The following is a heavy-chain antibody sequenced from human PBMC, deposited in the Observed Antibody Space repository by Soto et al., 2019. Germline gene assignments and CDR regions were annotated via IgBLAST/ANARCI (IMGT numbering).Heavy chain of an antibody. D-gene: IGHD3-9*01. CDR3: ARAYDMVGTSLDY. Sequence: QVQLVQSGVEVKRPGASVKVSCTTSGYPFSSYGFTWVRPAPGQGLECLGWISTYNGNTKYAQELQGRFSLAEDTATRTAYMELRSLRFDDAGVYYCARAYDMVGTSLDYWGQGTVVAVS. J-gene: IGHJ4*02. CDR1: GYPFSSYG. V-gene: IGHV1-18*04. CDR2: ISTYNGNT.